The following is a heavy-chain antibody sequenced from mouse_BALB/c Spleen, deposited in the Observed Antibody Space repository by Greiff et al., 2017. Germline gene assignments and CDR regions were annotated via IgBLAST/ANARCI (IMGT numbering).Heavy chain of an antibody. V-gene: IGHV1-18*01. CDR3: ARFGYDPSFAY. Sequence: EVQLQQSGPELVKPGASVKIPCKASGYTFTDYNMDWVKQSHGKSLEWIGDINPNNGGTIYNQKFKGKATLTVDKSSSTAYMELRSLTSEDTAVYYCARFGYDPSFAYWGQGTLVTVSA. J-gene: IGHJ3*01. CDR2: INPNNGGT. CDR1: GYTFTDYN. D-gene: IGHD2-2*01.